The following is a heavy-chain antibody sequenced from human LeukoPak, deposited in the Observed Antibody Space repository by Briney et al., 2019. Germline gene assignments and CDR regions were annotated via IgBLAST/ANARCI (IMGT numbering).Heavy chain of an antibody. CDR3: ARAGGYCGRISCPYYFDY. CDR1: GYTFTNYH. CDR2: INPSGGRT. V-gene: IGHV1-46*01. D-gene: IGHD2-15*01. J-gene: IGHJ4*02. Sequence: ASVKVSCKASGYTFTNYHMHWVRQAPGQGLEWMGIINPSGGRTSYAQKFQGRVTMTRDMSTSTVYMELSSLISEDTAVYYCARAGGYCGRISCPYYFDYWGQGSLVAVSS.